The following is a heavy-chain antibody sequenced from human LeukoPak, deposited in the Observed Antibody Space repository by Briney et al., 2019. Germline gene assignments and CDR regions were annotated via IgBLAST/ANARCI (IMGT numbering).Heavy chain of an antibody. V-gene: IGHV5-51*01. CDR1: GYSFSNYW. Sequence: GESLKISCQGSGYSFSNYWIGWVRRMPGKGLEWMGIIYPGDSDTRYSPSFQGQVTISADKSIATAYLQWNSLKPSDTAMYYCARLKGTGSSGDNWFDPWGQGNLVTVSS. CDR2: IYPGDSDT. D-gene: IGHD6-6*01. J-gene: IGHJ5*02. CDR3: ARLKGTGSSGDNWFDP.